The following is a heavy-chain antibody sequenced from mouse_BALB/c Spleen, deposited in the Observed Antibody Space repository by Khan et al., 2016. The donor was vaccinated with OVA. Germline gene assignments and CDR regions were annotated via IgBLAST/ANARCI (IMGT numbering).Heavy chain of an antibody. CDR1: GFTFSTSG. CDR2: VSTGGPYT. V-gene: IGHV5-6*01. Sequence: EVELVESGGDVVKPGGSLKLSCAASGFTFSTSGMSCVRQTPDKRLEWVATVSTGGPYTYYAHTVKGRFTISRDNAKDTLYLPMSSLKSEDTAMFYCARLAYFYDSEGFAYWGQGTLGTVAA. D-gene: IGHD1-1*01. CDR3: ARLAYFYDSEGFAY. J-gene: IGHJ3*01.